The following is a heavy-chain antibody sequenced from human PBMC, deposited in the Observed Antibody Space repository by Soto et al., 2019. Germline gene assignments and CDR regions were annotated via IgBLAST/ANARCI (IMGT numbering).Heavy chain of an antibody. V-gene: IGHV4-59*08. CDR1: EVSTSNFC. D-gene: IGHD6-19*01. Sequence: ASETLSLTCTVSEVSTSNFCWKWFRQPPGKGLEWIGNIHSSGTTNYNPSLESRVTISLDTSMSQCSLRMNSVTAADTAVYFCSRGSGWLTDYWGQGTQVTVSS. J-gene: IGHJ4*02. CDR3: SRGSGWLTDY. CDR2: IHSSGTT.